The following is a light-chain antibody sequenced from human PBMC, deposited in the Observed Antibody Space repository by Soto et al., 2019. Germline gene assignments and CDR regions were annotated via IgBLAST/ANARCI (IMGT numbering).Light chain of an antibody. CDR3: QQYNSSSYT. V-gene: IGKV1-5*03. CDR2: KAS. CDR1: QSIDSY. Sequence: DIQITQSPSSVSSSVAERLTITCRASQSIDSYLNWYQQKPGKAPKLLIYKASSLESGVPSRFSGSGSGTEFTLTISSLQPDDFATYYCQQYNSSSYTFGQGTRLEIK. J-gene: IGKJ5*01.